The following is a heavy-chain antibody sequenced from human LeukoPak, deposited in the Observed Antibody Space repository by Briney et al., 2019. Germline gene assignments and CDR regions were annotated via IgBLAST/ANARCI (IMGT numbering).Heavy chain of an antibody. Sequence: PSETLSLTCTVSGGSISSSSYYWGWIRQPPGKGLEWIGSICYSGSTYYNPSLKSRVTISVDTSKNQFSLKLSSVTAADTAVYYCARDLYYDSSAFFDYWGQGTLVTVSS. CDR1: GGSISSSSYY. CDR3: ARDLYYDSSAFFDY. CDR2: ICYSGST. J-gene: IGHJ4*02. V-gene: IGHV4-39*07. D-gene: IGHD3-22*01.